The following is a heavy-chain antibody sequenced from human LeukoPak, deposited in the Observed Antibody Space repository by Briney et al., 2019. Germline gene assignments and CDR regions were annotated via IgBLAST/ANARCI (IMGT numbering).Heavy chain of an antibody. V-gene: IGHV1-46*03. D-gene: IGHD6-6*01. CDR1: GYTFIGYY. CDR3: ASSSSGDLFDY. Sequence: EASVKVSCKASGYTFIGYYMHWVRQAPGQGLEWMGIINPSGGSTSYAQKFQGRVTMTRDMSTSTVYMELSSLRSEDTTVYYCASSSSGDLFDYWGQGTLVTVSS. J-gene: IGHJ4*02. CDR2: INPSGGST.